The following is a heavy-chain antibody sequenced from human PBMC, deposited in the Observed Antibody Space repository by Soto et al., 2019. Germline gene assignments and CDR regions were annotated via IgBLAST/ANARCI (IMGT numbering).Heavy chain of an antibody. CDR2: ISGSGAAT. CDR1: GFTFSSYA. Sequence: SLRLSCAASGFTFSSYAMSWVRQAPGKGLEWVSSISGSGAATYYADFVEGRFTISRDNSKNTLYLQMNSLRVDDTAVYYCAKDLVFGSYANFDSWGQGTLVTVSS. J-gene: IGHJ4*02. V-gene: IGHV3-23*01. CDR3: AKDLVFGSYANFDS. D-gene: IGHD3-3*01.